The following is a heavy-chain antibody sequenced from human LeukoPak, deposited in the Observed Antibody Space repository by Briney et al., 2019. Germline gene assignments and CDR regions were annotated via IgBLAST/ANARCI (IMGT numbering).Heavy chain of an antibody. CDR3: ARTTDPYDFWSGYYREGLEYFQH. CDR1: GYTFTGYY. J-gene: IGHJ1*01. D-gene: IGHD3-3*01. V-gene: IGHV1-2*02. Sequence: GASVKVSCKASGYTFTGYYMHWVRQAPGQGLEWMGWINPNSGGTNYAQKFQGRVTMTRDTSISTAYMELSRLRSDDTAVYYCARTTDPYDFWSGYYREGLEYFQHWGQGTPVTVSS. CDR2: INPNSGGT.